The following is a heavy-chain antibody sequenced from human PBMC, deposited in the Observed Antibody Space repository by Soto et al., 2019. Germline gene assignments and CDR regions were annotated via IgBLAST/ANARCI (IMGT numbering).Heavy chain of an antibody. J-gene: IGHJ4*02. CDR3: AKFRIFGVADLDFDY. CDR2: ISGSGGST. D-gene: IGHD3-3*02. V-gene: IGHV3-23*01. CDR1: GLTFTSYP. Sequence: EVQLLESGGGLVQPGGSRRLSCAASGLTFTSYPMSGVRQAPGKGLGWVSAISGSGGSTYYADSVKGRFTISRDNSKNTLYLQMNSLRAEDTAVYYCAKFRIFGVADLDFDYWGQGTLVTVSS.